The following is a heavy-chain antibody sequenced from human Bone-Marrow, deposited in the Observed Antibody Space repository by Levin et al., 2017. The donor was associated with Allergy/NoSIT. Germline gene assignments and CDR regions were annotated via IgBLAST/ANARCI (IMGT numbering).Heavy chain of an antibody. D-gene: IGHD4-17*01. CDR1: GGSFSGYS. J-gene: IGHJ3*02. Sequence: SETLSLTCAVYGGSFSGYSWTWIRQPPGKGLEWIGEVNHSGNTYYNPSLKSRVTISMDKSKNQFSLRLRSVTAADTAVYYCARDHGDSSDAFAIWGQGTMVTVSS. CDR3: ARDHGDSSDAFAI. CDR2: VNHSGNT. V-gene: IGHV4-34*01.